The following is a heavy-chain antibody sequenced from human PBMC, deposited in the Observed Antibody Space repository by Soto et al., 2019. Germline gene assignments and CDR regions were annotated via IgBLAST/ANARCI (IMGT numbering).Heavy chain of an antibody. CDR3: ARASDTTWYNWFDP. J-gene: IGHJ5*02. Sequence: SVKVSCKTSGGTFSTNGISWVRQAPGQGLEWMGGIIPIFGTTNYAHKFRGRVTITADESTSTVYMELSSLRSEDTAVYYCARASDTTWYNWFDPWGQGTLVTVSS. CDR2: IIPIFGTT. CDR1: GGTFSTNG. V-gene: IGHV1-69*13. D-gene: IGHD2-8*02.